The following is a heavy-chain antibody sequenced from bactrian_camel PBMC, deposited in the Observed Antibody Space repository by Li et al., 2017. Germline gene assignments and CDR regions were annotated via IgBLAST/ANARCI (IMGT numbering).Heavy chain of an antibody. D-gene: IGHD2*01. J-gene: IGHJ4*01. V-gene: IGHV3S66*01. Sequence: DVQLVESGGGSVQTGGSLRLSCKPSFFILDDFEMMWYRQTPGNECELVSSITGDGKTYYIDAVKGRFTISHDAAKNSVDLQMNSLKPEDTAMYYCAADLYCPVSDGTFRMSGSYWGQGTQVTVS. CDR3: AADLYCPVSDGTFRMSGSY. CDR2: ITGDGKT. CDR1: FFILDDFE.